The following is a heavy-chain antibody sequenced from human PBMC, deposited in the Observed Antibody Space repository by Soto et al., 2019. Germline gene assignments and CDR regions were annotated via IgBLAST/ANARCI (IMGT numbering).Heavy chain of an antibody. CDR1: GFTFRNYW. Sequence: GGSLRLSCAASGFTFRNYWMSWVRQAPGQGLQWVANINRDGSETYYVDSVKGRFTISRDNAENSLYLQMNSLRDEDTAVYYCARAPDGSGAYYYFDYWGQGSLVTVSS. V-gene: IGHV3-7*03. J-gene: IGHJ4*02. D-gene: IGHD3-22*01. CDR2: INRDGSET. CDR3: ARAPDGSGAYYYFDY.